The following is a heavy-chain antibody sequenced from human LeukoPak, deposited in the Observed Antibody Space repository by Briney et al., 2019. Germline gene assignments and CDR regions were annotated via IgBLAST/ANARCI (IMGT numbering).Heavy chain of an antibody. Sequence: GGSLRLSCAASGFSASSNYMSWVRQAPGKGLEWVSFISSTGSTIYFADSVKGRFTISRDNAKNSLYLQMNSLRAEDTALYYCARGGGSGYYYPPFYWGQGTLVTVSS. V-gene: IGHV3-11*01. CDR2: ISSTGSTI. CDR3: ARGGGSGYYYPPFY. D-gene: IGHD3-22*01. CDR1: GFSASSNY. J-gene: IGHJ4*02.